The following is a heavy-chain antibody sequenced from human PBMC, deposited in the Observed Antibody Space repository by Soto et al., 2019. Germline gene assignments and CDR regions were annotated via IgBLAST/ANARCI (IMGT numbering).Heavy chain of an antibody. J-gene: IGHJ6*02. CDR2: IYHSGST. D-gene: IGHD4-17*01. V-gene: IGHV4-38-2*02. Sequence: SETLSLTCTVSYYSIGSTYYWGWIRQPPGEGLEWIGNIYHSGSTYYNPSLKSRVTMSVDTSKNQYSLKLSSVTAADTAVYYCARACYGDYAAYYFAMDVWGQGTTVTVSS. CDR1: YYSIGSTYY. CDR3: ARACYGDYAAYYFAMDV.